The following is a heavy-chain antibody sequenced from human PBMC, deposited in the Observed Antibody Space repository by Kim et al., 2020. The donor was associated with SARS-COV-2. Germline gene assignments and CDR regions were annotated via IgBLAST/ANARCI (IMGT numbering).Heavy chain of an antibody. V-gene: IGHV1-46*03. D-gene: IGHD3-10*01. J-gene: IGHJ5*02. CDR1: GYTFTSSH. CDR3: ARGTWGGGGWGYGSGQYNRFDP. Sequence: ASVKVSCKAFGYTFTSSHIQWVRQAPGQGLEWMGIINPSGGSTTYAQELQGRVTMTRDTSTGTVYMELSSLRSEDTALYYCARGTWGGGGWGYGSGQYNRFDPWGQGTLVIVSS. CDR2: INPSGGST.